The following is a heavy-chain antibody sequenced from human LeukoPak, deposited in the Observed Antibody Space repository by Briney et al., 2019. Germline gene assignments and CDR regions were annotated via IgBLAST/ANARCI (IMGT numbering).Heavy chain of an antibody. Sequence: PGGSLRLSCAASGFTFSSYSMNWVRQAPGKGLEWVSSISSSSSYIYYADSVKGRFTISRDNAKNSLYLQMNSLRAEDTAVDYYARGLGSSAYHRVYWGQGTLVTVSS. J-gene: IGHJ4*02. CDR1: GFTFSSYS. V-gene: IGHV3-21*01. CDR2: ISSSSSYI. CDR3: ARGLGSSAYHRVY. D-gene: IGHD3-22*01.